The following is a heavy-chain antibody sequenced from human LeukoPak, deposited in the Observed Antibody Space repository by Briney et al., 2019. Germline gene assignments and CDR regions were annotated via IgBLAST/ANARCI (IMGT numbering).Heavy chain of an antibody. D-gene: IGHD2-8*01. Sequence: PGRSLRLSCAASGFTFDDYAMHWVRHAPGKGLERVSGISWNSGSIGYADSVKGRFTISRDNAKNSLYLQMNSLRAEYTALYYCASGLDCTNGVCPFDYWGQGTLVTVSS. CDR2: ISWNSGSI. CDR3: ASGLDCTNGVCPFDY. J-gene: IGHJ4*02. CDR1: GFTFDDYA. V-gene: IGHV3-9*01.